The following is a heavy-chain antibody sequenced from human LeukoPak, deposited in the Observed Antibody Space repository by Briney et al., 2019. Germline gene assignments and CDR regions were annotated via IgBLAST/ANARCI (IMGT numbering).Heavy chain of an antibody. J-gene: IGHJ4*02. Sequence: SETLSLTCTVSGGSISSGSYYWSWIRQPAGKGLEWIGRIYTSGGTNYNPSLKSRVTISVDTSKNQFSLKLSSVTAADTAVYYCARDKVGGGSWTDYWGQGTLVTVSS. D-gene: IGHD6-13*01. CDR1: GGSISSGSYY. V-gene: IGHV4-61*02. CDR3: ARDKVGGGSWTDY. CDR2: IYTSGGT.